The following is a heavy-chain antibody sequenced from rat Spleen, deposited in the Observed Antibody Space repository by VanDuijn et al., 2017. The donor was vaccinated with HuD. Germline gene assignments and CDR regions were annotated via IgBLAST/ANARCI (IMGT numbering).Heavy chain of an antibody. CDR3: ARRHYGYTDYFDY. Sequence: EVQLVESDGGLVQPGRSLKLSCAASGFTFSDFFMAWVRQAPAKGLDWVATISSDGGRNFYRDSVKGRFTISRDNAKSSLYLQMDSLRSEDTATYYCARRHYGYTDYFDYWGQGVMVTVSS. CDR2: ISSDGGRN. V-gene: IGHV5-29*01. D-gene: IGHD1-9*01. CDR1: GFTFSDFF. J-gene: IGHJ2*01.